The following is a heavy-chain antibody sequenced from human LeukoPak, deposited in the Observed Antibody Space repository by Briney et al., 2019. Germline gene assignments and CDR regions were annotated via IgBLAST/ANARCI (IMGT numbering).Heavy chain of an antibody. V-gene: IGHV4-59*12. CDR3: ARVLKYCGGDCYTYYYYYYGMDV. CDR1: GGSISPYF. CDR2: IHYSGGT. D-gene: IGHD2-21*02. Sequence: SETLSLTCTVSGGSISPYFWSWIRQSPGKGLEWIGWIHYSGGTSYNPSLKSQVIISVDTSKNQFSLKLSSVTAADTAVYYCARVLKYCGGDCYTYYYYYYGMDVWGQGTTVTVSS. J-gene: IGHJ6*02.